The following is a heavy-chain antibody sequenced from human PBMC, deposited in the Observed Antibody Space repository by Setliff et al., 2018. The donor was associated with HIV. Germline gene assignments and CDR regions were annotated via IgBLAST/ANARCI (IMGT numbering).Heavy chain of an antibody. D-gene: IGHD7-27*01. Sequence: SETLSLTCTVSGGSTSSYYWSWIRQPAGKGLEWIGRIYTSGGTKYNPSLKSRVTMSIDTSKNQFSLKLSSLTAADTAVYYCARLWGSAQAFDIWGQGTMVTVSS. CDR2: IYTSGGT. CDR3: ARLWGSAQAFDI. V-gene: IGHV4-4*07. CDR1: GGSTSSYY. J-gene: IGHJ3*02.